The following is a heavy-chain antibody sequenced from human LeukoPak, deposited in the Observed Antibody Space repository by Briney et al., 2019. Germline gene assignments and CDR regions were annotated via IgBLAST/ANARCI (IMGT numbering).Heavy chain of an antibody. CDR1: GGSISSYY. CDR2: IYYSGST. Sequence: PSETLSLTCTVSGGSISSYYWSWIRQPPGKGLEWVGYIYYSGSTNYNPSLKSRVTISVDTSKNQFSLKLSSVTAADTAVYYCARGYQLLFDDWFDPWGQGTLVTVSS. J-gene: IGHJ5*02. D-gene: IGHD2-2*01. CDR3: ARGYQLLFDDWFDP. V-gene: IGHV4-59*01.